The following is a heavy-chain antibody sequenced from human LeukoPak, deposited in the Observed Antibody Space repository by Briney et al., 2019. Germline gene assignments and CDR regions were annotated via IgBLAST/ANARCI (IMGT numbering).Heavy chain of an antibody. CDR1: GFIFNNYA. CDR2: ISWNSGSI. J-gene: IGHJ4*02. CDR3: AKDNRRHYTSGPNPDSLH. D-gene: IGHD6-19*01. Sequence: GGSLRLSYAGSGFIFNNYAMHWVRQPPGKGLEWVSGISWNSGSIDYADSVKGRFTISRDNAKNSLYLQMNSLRVGDTAFYYCAKDNRRHYTSGPNPDSLHWGQGALVTVSS. V-gene: IGHV3-9*01.